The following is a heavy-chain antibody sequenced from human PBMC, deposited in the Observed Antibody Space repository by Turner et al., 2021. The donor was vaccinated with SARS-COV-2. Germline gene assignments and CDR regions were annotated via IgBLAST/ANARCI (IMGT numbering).Heavy chain of an antibody. V-gene: IGHV2-26*01. CDR1: GFPLSNARRG. Sequence: QVTLTASGPVLVKPTETLTLTCTVSGFPLSNARRGVSWIRQPPGKALEWLAHIFSVDEESYSTSLKSRLTISKDTSKSQVVLTMTNMDPVDTATYYCARGLLAYCGGDCYQGVFDYWGQGTLVTVSS. D-gene: IGHD2-21*02. J-gene: IGHJ4*02. CDR3: ARGLLAYCGGDCYQGVFDY. CDR2: IFSVDEE.